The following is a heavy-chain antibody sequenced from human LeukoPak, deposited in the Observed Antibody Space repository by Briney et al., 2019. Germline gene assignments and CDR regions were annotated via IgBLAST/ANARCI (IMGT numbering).Heavy chain of an antibody. Sequence: GRSLRLSCAASGFTFSSYGMHWVRQGPGKGLEWVAVISDDGTNKYYTDSVKGRFTISRDSSKNTLFLQMSSLRVEDTAVYYCAKDNKRYSYDYWGQGTLVTVSS. V-gene: IGHV3-30*18. CDR2: ISDDGTNK. CDR1: GFTFSSYG. CDR3: AKDNKRYSYDY. J-gene: IGHJ4*02. D-gene: IGHD5-18*01.